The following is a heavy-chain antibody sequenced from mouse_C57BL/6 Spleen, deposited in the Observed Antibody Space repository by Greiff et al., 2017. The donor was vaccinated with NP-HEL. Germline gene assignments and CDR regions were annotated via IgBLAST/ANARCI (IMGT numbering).Heavy chain of an antibody. V-gene: IGHV1-80*01. CDR3: AAHCYGSPFDY. CDR2: IYPGDGDT. CDR1: GYAFSSYW. D-gene: IGHD1-1*01. Sequence: QVQLQQSGAELVKPGASVKISCKASGYAFSSYWMNWVKQRPGKGLEWIGQIYPGDGDTNYNGKFKGKATLTADKSSSTAYMQLSSLTSEDSAVYFCAAHCYGSPFDYWGQGTTLTVSS. J-gene: IGHJ2*01.